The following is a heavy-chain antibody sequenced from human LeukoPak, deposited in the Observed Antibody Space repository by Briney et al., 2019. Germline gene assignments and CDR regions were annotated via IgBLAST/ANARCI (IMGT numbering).Heavy chain of an antibody. Sequence: ASVKVSCKASGYIFPSYGITWVRQAPGQGLEWMGWISAYSGNTKYAQKFQGRVTMTTDTSTSTAYMELRSLRSDDTAVYYCARDRAYRPTYYYDSSGYYYVEAFDIWGQGTMVTVSS. CDR3: ARDRAYRPTYYYDSSGYYYVEAFDI. CDR1: GYIFPSYG. CDR2: ISAYSGNT. V-gene: IGHV1-18*01. D-gene: IGHD3-22*01. J-gene: IGHJ3*02.